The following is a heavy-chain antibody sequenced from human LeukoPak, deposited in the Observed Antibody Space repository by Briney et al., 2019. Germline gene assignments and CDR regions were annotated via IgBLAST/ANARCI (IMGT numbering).Heavy chain of an antibody. Sequence: PGRSLRLSCAASGFTLSSHAMHWVRQAPGKGLEWVIFISYDGNKKYYAESVKGRFTISRDNSKNTVYLQMNSLSTEDTAVYYCARDQSGTYSIDYWGQGTLVTVSS. J-gene: IGHJ4*02. CDR2: ISYDGNKK. D-gene: IGHD1-26*01. V-gene: IGHV3-30-3*01. CDR1: GFTLSSHA. CDR3: ARDQSGTYSIDY.